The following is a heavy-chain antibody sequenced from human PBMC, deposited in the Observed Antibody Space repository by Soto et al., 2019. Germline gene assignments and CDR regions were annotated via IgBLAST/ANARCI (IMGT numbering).Heavy chain of an antibody. CDR1: GFTFSSYA. CDR2: ISYDGSNK. Sequence: QVQLVESGGGVVQPGRSLRLSCAASGFTFSSYAMHWVRQAPGKGLEWVAVISYDGSNKYYADSVKGRFTISRDNSKNTLYLPMNSLRAEDTAVYYCASDPEDYYDSSGYYFYYYYGMDVWGQGTTVTVSS. V-gene: IGHV3-30-3*01. CDR3: ASDPEDYYDSSGYYFYYYYGMDV. J-gene: IGHJ6*02. D-gene: IGHD3-22*01.